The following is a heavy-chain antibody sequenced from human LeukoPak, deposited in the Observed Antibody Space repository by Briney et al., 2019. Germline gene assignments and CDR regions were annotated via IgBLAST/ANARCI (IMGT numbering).Heavy chain of an antibody. V-gene: IGHV3-30*18. Sequence: GRSLRLSCAASGFTFSSYGMHWVRQAPGKGLEWVAVISYDGSNKYYADSVKGRFTISRDNSKNTLYLQMNSLRAEDTAVYYCAKPGYCSGGRCYHFDYWGQGTLVTVSS. CDR3: AKPGYCSGGRCYHFDY. CDR2: ISYDGSNK. D-gene: IGHD2-15*01. J-gene: IGHJ4*02. CDR1: GFTFSSYG.